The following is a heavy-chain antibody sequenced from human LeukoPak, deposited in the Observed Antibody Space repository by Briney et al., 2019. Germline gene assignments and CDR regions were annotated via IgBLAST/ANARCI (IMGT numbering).Heavy chain of an antibody. Sequence: PSETLSLTCAVSGYSISSGYYWGWIRQPPGKGLEWIGSIYYSGSTYYNPSLKSRVTISVDTSKNQFSLKLSSVTAADTAVYYCARALVDAFDIWGQGTMVTVSS. J-gene: IGHJ3*02. V-gene: IGHV4-38-2*01. CDR1: GYSISSGYY. D-gene: IGHD2-8*02. CDR3: ARALVDAFDI. CDR2: IYYSGST.